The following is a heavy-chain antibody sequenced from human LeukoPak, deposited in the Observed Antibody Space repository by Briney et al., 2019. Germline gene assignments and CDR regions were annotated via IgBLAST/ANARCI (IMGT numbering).Heavy chain of an antibody. J-gene: IGHJ6*03. Sequence: KPSETLSLTCAVYGGSFSSYYWSWIRQPPGKGLEWIGEINHSGSTNYNPSLKSRVTISVDTSKNQFSLKLSSVTAADTAVYYCARHYYGSGSYYNLARYYYYMDVWGKGTTVTISS. V-gene: IGHV4-34*01. CDR3: ARHYYGSGSYYNLARYYYYMDV. D-gene: IGHD3-10*01. CDR1: GGSFSSYY. CDR2: INHSGST.